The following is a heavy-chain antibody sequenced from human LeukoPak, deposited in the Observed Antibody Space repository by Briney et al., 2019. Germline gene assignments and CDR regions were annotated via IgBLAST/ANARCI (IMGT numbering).Heavy chain of an antibody. V-gene: IGHV4-59*01. CDR1: GGSISSYY. CDR2: IYYSGST. Sequence: SETLSLTCTVSGGSISSYYWSWIRQPPGKGLEWIGYIYYSGSTNYNPSLKSRVTISVDTSKNQFSLKLSSVTAADTAVYYCARASAAAGVWYFDLWGRGTLVTVSS. D-gene: IGHD6-13*01. CDR3: ARASAAAGVWYFDL. J-gene: IGHJ2*01.